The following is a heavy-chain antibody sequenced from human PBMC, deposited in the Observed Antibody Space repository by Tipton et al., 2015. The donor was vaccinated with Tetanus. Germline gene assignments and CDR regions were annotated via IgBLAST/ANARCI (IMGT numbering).Heavy chain of an antibody. V-gene: IGHV4-39*02. CDR3: ARLREIVSRSGWAFDY. D-gene: IGHD3-10*01. CDR1: GGSMSGSGHY. Sequence: TLSLTCIVSGGSMSGSGHYGAWVRQSPGKGLEWIGSISYSGMTYYSPSLKSRVNMSVDTSKKDFSVRLGSVTAADTAVYYCARLREIVSRSGWAFDYWGQGILVTVSS. J-gene: IGHJ4*02. CDR2: ISYSGMT.